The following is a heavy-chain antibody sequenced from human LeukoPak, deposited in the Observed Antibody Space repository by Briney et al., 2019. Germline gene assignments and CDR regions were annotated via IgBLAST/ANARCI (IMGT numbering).Heavy chain of an antibody. CDR1: GFTFSSYG. CDR2: ISYDGSNK. Sequence: GGSLRLSCAASGFTFSSYGMHRVRQAPGKGLEWVAVISYDGSNKYYADSVKGRFTISRDNSKNTLYLQMNSLRAEDTAVYYCAKGRIVATISVNWFDPWGQGTLVTVSS. V-gene: IGHV3-30*18. CDR3: AKGRIVATISVNWFDP. D-gene: IGHD5-12*01. J-gene: IGHJ5*02.